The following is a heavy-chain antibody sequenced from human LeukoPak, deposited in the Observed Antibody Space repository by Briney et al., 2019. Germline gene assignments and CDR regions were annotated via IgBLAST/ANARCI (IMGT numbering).Heavy chain of an antibody. CDR2: IKSKPDGGAT. Sequence: GGSLRLSCAASGFTFSNAWMAWVRQALGKGLEWVARIKSKPDGGATDYAVPVKGRLTISRDDSENTLYLQMNSLETEDTSVYYCTTQDPAGYSTHWGQGTLVTVSS. V-gene: IGHV3-15*01. CDR3: TTQDPAGYSTH. CDR1: GFTFSNAW. J-gene: IGHJ1*01. D-gene: IGHD6-13*01.